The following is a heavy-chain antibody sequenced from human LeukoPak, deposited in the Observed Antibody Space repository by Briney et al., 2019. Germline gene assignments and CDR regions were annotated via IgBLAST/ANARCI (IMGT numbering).Heavy chain of an antibody. J-gene: IGHJ4*02. CDR3: ATQLGYKGNY. V-gene: IGHV3-21*01. CDR1: GFTFSSYS. CDR2: ISSSSSYI. Sequence: GGSLRLSCAASGFTFSSYSMNWVRQAPGKGPEWVSSISSSSSYIYYADSVKGRFTISRDNAKNSLYLQMNSLRAEDTAVCYCATQLGYKGNYWGQGTLVTVSS. D-gene: IGHD1-14*01.